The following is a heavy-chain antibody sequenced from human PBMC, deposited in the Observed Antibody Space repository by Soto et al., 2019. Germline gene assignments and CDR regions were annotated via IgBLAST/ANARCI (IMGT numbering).Heavy chain of an antibody. Sequence: ASVKVSCKASGYTFTGYYMHWVRQAPGQGLEWMGWINPNSGGTNYAQKFQGWVTMTRDTSISTAYMELSRLRSDDTAVYYCARGPHLGYCTNGVCEGGSWYDPPLDYWGQGTLVTVSS. CDR2: INPNSGGT. D-gene: IGHD2-8*01. CDR3: ARGPHLGYCTNGVCEGGSWYDPPLDY. V-gene: IGHV1-2*04. J-gene: IGHJ4*02. CDR1: GYTFTGYY.